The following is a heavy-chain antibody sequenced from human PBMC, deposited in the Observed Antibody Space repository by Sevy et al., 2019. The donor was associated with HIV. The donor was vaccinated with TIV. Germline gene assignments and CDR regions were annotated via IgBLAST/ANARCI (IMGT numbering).Heavy chain of an antibody. V-gene: IGHV3-21*04. CDR2: ISDDSRYI. D-gene: IGHD3-3*01. J-gene: IGHJ4*01. Sequence: GGSLRLSCAASGFNFRTYSMNWVRQAPGKGLEWLSSISDDSRYIYYSDSVKGRFTISRANAKNLLFLQMNNLRVEDTAIYYCARDFTIFGVFSGIDYWGQGNLVTVSS. CDR1: GFNFRTYS. CDR3: ARDFTIFGVFSGIDY.